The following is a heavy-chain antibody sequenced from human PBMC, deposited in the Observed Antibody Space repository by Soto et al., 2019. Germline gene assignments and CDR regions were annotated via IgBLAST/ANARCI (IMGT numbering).Heavy chain of an antibody. CDR1: GGSISSSSYY. CDR2: IYYSGST. Sequence: LQLQESGPGLVKPSETLSLTCTVSGGSISSSSYYWGWIRQPPGKGLERIGSIYYSGSTYYNPYLKSGVTISVDTSKNPFSLKLSSVTAEVTAVYYCARRPRILIVYSGDFDYWGQGTLVTVSS. V-gene: IGHV4-39*01. J-gene: IGHJ4*02. D-gene: IGHD3-9*01. CDR3: ARRPRILIVYSGDFDY.